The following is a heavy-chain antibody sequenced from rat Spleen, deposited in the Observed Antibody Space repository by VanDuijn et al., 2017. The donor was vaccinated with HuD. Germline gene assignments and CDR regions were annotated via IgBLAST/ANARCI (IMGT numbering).Heavy chain of an antibody. CDR3: TRALYNSYCFDY. V-gene: IGHV2S30*01. J-gene: IGHJ2*01. Sequence: QVQLKESGPGLVQPSQTPSLTCTVSGFSLTDYSVHWVRHPPGKSLEWMGRMNYNGDTYYNSALKSRLSISRDTSKSQVFLKMNSLQTEDTAIYYCTRALYNSYCFDYWGQGVMVTVSS. CDR2: MNYNGDT. CDR1: GFSLTDYS. D-gene: IGHD1-2*01.